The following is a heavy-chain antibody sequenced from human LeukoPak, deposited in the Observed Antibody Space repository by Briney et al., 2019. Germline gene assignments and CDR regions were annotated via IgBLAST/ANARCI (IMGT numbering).Heavy chain of an antibody. V-gene: IGHV3-11*01. CDR2: ISSSGSTI. CDR1: GFTFSDYY. CDR3: ARIDYTLYYLDY. D-gene: IGHD4-11*01. Sequence: GSLRLSCAASGFTFSDYYMSWIRQAPGKGLEWISYISSSGSTIYYADSVKGRFTISRDNAKNSLYLQMNSLRAEDTAVYYCARIDYTLYYLDYWGQGTLVTVSS. J-gene: IGHJ4*02.